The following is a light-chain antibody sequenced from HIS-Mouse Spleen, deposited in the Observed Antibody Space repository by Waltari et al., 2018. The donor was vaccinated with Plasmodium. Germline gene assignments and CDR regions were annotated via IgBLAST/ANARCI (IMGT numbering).Light chain of an antibody. CDR1: QSVSSSY. CDR2: GAS. V-gene: IGKV3-20*01. CDR3: QQYGSSPPYT. J-gene: IGKJ2*01. Sequence: EIVLTQSPGTLSLSPGERATLSCRASQSVSSSYLAWYLPKPGQAPRLLIYGASSRATGIPDRFSGSESGTDFTLTISRLEPEDFAVYYCQQYGSSPPYTFGQGTKLEIK.